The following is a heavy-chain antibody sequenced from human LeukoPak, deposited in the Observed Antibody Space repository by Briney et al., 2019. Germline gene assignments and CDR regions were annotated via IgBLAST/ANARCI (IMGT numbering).Heavy chain of an antibody. CDR2: IYYSGTT. V-gene: IGHV4-59*01. CDR1: GGSISSYY. CDR3: ARGQPQRYNSDWYVNWFDP. D-gene: IGHD6-19*01. Sequence: NPSETLSLTCTVSGGSISSYYWSWIRQPPGKGLEWIGYIYYSGTTKYNPSLRSRVTISIDTSKNQFSLKVNSVTAADTAVYYCARGQPQRYNSDWYVNWFDPWGQGTLVSVSS. J-gene: IGHJ5*02.